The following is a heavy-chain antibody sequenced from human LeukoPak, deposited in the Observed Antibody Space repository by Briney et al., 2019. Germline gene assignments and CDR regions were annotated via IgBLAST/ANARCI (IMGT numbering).Heavy chain of an antibody. CDR1: GDNFSSYV. CDR3: AREGVYSPDPSSYHRRAFDV. J-gene: IGHJ3*01. Sequence: SVKVSCKASGDNFSSYVITWVRQAPGQGLEWMGRIIPTFDVANFAQIFKGRVTITADKSTNTAHLELSSLRSEDTAVYYCAREGVYSPDPSSYHRRAFDVWGKGTVVIVSS. D-gene: IGHD3-16*02. V-gene: IGHV1-69*04. CDR2: IIPTFDVA.